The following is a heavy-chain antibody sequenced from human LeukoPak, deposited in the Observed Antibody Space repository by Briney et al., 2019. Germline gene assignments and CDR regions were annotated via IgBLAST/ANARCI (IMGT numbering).Heavy chain of an antibody. D-gene: IGHD3-16*01. CDR3: ARDTWITLGYYYYGMDV. CDR2: IKQDGSEK. CDR1: GFTFSSYW. Sequence: GSLRLSCAASGFTFSSYWMSWVRQAPGKGLEWVANIKQDGSEKYYVDSVKGRFTISRDNAKSSLYLQMNSLRAEDTAVYYCARDTWITLGYYYYGMDVWGQGTTVTVSS. V-gene: IGHV3-7*01. J-gene: IGHJ6*02.